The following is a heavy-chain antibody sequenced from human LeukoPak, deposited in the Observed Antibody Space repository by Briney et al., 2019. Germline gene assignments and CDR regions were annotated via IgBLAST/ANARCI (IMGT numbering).Heavy chain of an antibody. CDR2: IYYSGST. CDR3: ARRDKKFGFDY. V-gene: IGHV4-59*08. CDR1: GGSISSYY. Sequence: SETLSLTCTVSGGSISSYYWSWIRQPPGKGLEWIGYIYYSGSTNYNPSLKSRVTISVDTSKNQFSLKLSSVTAADTAVYYCARRDKKFGFDYWGQGTLVTVSS. J-gene: IGHJ4*02. D-gene: IGHD3-10*01.